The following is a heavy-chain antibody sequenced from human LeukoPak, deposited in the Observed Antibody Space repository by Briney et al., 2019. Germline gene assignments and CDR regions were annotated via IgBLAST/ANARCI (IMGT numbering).Heavy chain of an antibody. D-gene: IGHD3-22*01. CDR3: ARAGLGYYDSSGCDY. Sequence: GGSLRLSCAASGFTFSSYSMNWVRQAPGKGLEWVSYISSSSSTIYYADSVKGRFTISRDNAKNSLYLQTNSLRAEDTAAYYCARAGLGYYDSSGCDYWGQGTLVTVSS. CDR2: ISSSSSTI. CDR1: GFTFSSYS. V-gene: IGHV3-48*01. J-gene: IGHJ4*02.